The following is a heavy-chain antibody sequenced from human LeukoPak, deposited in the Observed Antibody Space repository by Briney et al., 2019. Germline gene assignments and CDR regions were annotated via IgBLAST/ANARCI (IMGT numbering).Heavy chain of an antibody. D-gene: IGHD3-10*01. Sequence: PGEFLRLSCAASGFTFTNAWMNWVRQTPGKGLEWVALFKSKADGGTTDYAAPVKGRFTISRDDSQNTLYLQMNSLKSEDAAVYYCTTERSGSFNNWGQGTQVTVSS. CDR1: GFTFTNAW. CDR2: FKSKADGGTT. CDR3: TTERSGSFNN. J-gene: IGHJ4*02. V-gene: IGHV3-15*01.